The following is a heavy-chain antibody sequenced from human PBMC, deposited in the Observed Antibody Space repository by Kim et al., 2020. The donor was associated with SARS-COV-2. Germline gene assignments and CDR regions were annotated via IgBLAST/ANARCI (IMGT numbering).Heavy chain of an antibody. V-gene: IGHV4-59*01. CDR3: ARSIAAAGTYYYGMDV. Sequence: SLKSRVTISVDTSKNQFSMKLSSVTAADTAVYYCARSIAAAGTYYYGMDVWGQGTTVTVSS. J-gene: IGHJ6*02. D-gene: IGHD6-13*01.